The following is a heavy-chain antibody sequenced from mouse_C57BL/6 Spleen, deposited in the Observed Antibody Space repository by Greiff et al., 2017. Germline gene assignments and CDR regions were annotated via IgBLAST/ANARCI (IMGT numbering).Heavy chain of an antibody. J-gene: IGHJ2*01. V-gene: IGHV1-15*01. CDR3: TRRIYYGSPYFDY. CDR2: IDPETGGT. CDR1: GYTFTDYE. Sequence: VQLQQSGAELVRPGASVTLSCKASGYTFTDYEMHWVKQTPVHGLEWIGAIDPETGGTAYNQKFKGKAILTADKSSSTAYMELRSLTSEDSAVYYCTRRIYYGSPYFDYWGQGTTLTVSS. D-gene: IGHD1-1*01.